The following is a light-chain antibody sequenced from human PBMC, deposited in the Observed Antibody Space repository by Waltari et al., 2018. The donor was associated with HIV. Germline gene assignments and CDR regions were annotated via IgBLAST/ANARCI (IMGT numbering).Light chain of an antibody. CDR3: SSYTTGTSLRV. J-gene: IGLJ1*01. CDR1: SSDVGGYDY. CDR2: DVS. V-gene: IGLV2-14*01. Sequence: QSALTQPASVSGSPGQSITISCTGTSSDVGGYDYVSWYQQHPGKAPKLMISDVSNRPSGVSNRFSGSKSGTTASLTISGLQAEDEADYYCSSYTTGTSLRVFGTGTTVTVL.